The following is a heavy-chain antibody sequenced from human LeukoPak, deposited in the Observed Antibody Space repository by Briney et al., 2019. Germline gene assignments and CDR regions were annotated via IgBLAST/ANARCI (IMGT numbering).Heavy chain of an antibody. D-gene: IGHD2-2*01. V-gene: IGHV4-59*08. Sequence: PSETLSLTCTVSGGSISSYYWSWIRQPPGKGLEWIRYIYYSGSTNYNPSLKSRVTISVDTSKNQFSLKLSSVTAADTAVYYCARQKGGTSFLGTNWFDPWGQGTLVTVSS. CDR1: GGSISSYY. J-gene: IGHJ5*02. CDR3: ARQKGGTSFLGTNWFDP. CDR2: IYYSGST.